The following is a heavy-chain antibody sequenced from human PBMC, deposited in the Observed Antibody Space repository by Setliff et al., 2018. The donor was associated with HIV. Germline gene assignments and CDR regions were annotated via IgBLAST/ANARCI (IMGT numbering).Heavy chain of an antibody. CDR2: TVPLLNTT. J-gene: IGHJ6*03. Sequence: SVKVSCKASGGTFSNYAITWVRQAPGQGLEWVGATVPLLNTTNYAPEFQGRVTITADKSTNIAYMELRSLRSEDTAVYYCVDSSGYYQRGATYEPGTTYYYYMDVWGKGTTGTVSS. CDR1: GGTFSNYA. CDR3: VDSSGYYQRGATYEPGTTYYYYMDV. D-gene: IGHD3-22*01. V-gene: IGHV1-69*10.